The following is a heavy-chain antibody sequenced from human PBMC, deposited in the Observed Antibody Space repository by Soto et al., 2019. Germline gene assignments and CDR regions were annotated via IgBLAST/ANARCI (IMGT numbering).Heavy chain of an antibody. CDR1: GFIFRNYG. V-gene: IGHV3-30*03. J-gene: IGHJ4*01. CDR2: ISYDGSTE. Sequence: QVQLVEAGGYVVQPGRSLRLSCAASGFIFRNYGMHWVRQAPGKGLEWVAVISYDGSTEHYADSVKGRFTIARDNSNNTLHLQMNSLRVEDTAVYYCARQLHSTFNLDYWGHGTLVAVSS. CDR3: ARQLHSTFNLDY. D-gene: IGHD6-13*01.